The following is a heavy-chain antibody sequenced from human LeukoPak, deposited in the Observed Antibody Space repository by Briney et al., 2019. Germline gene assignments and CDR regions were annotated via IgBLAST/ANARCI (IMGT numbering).Heavy chain of an antibody. CDR2: INHSGST. V-gene: IGHV4-34*01. CDR3: AREADSSGKYYFDY. Sequence: SETLSLTCAVYGGSLSGYYWSWIRQPPGKGLEWIGKINHSGSTNYNPSLKSRVTISVDTSKNQFSLKLSSVTAADTAMYYCAREADSSGKYYFDYWGQGTLVTVSS. J-gene: IGHJ4*02. D-gene: IGHD3-22*01. CDR1: GGSLSGYY.